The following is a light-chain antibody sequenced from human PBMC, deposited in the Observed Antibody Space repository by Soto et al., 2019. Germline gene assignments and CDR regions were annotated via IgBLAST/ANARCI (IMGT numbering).Light chain of an antibody. V-gene: IGKV3-20*01. Sequence: IVLTQSPGTLSLSPGERATLSCRASQSISGSSLAWYQQKPGQAPRLLIYGASTRATGIPDRFSGSGSGTDFTLTISRLEPEDFAVFYCQQYDNSPLLSFGGGTRVEIK. J-gene: IGKJ4*01. CDR3: QQYDNSPLLS. CDR2: GAS. CDR1: QSISGSS.